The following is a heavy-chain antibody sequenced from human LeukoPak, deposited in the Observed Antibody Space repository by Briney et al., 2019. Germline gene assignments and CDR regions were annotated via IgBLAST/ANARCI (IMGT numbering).Heavy chain of an antibody. CDR1: GYSFTSYW. CDR2: IYPGDSDT. Sequence: GESLKIPCKGSGYSFTSYWVGGVRQMPGKGLEWMGIIYPGDSDTRYSPSFQGQVTISADKSISTAYLQWSSLKASDTAMYYCARSSNYYGSGSYGAGVDFWGQGTLVTVSS. D-gene: IGHD3-10*01. V-gene: IGHV5-51*01. J-gene: IGHJ4*02. CDR3: ARSSNYYGSGSYGAGVDF.